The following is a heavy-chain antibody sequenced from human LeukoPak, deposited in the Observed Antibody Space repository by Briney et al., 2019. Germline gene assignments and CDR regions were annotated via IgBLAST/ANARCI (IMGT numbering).Heavy chain of an antibody. V-gene: IGHV3-23*01. Sequence: GGSLRLSCAASGFTFSNYAMSWVRQASGKGLEWVSAISASGDNTYYADSVKGRFTISRDNSKNTVYLQMNSLRAEDTAVYYCAKDEGIVGPTTAWYFDLWGRGTLVTVSS. CDR2: ISASGDNT. CDR3: AKDEGIVGPTTAWYFDL. J-gene: IGHJ2*01. D-gene: IGHD1-26*01. CDR1: GFTFSNYA.